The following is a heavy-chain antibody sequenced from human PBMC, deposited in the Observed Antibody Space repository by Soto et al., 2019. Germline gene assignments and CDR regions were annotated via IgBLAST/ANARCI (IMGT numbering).Heavy chain of an antibody. Sequence: PGGSLRLSCAASGFTFSSYAMHWVRQAPGKGLEWVAVISYDGSNKYYADSVKGRFTISRDNSKNTLYLQMNSLRAEDTAVYYCAREIRLVCIDYWGQGTLVTVSS. D-gene: IGHD2-21*01. CDR1: GFTFSSYA. CDR3: AREIRLVCIDY. J-gene: IGHJ4*02. V-gene: IGHV3-30-3*01. CDR2: ISYDGSNK.